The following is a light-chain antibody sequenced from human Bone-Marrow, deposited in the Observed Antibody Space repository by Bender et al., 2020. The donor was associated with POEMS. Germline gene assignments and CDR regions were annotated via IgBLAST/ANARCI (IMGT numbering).Light chain of an antibody. CDR3: SSAVGSDSVI. V-gene: IGLV2-14*02. J-gene: IGLJ2*01. CDR1: SSDVGSYNL. CDR2: EVT. Sequence: QSALTQPASVSGSPGQSITISCTGTSSDVGSYNLVSWYLQYSGKAPKLMIYEVTKRTSGVPDRFSGSKSGNTAPLTVSGLQAEDEAEYCCSSAVGSDSVIFGGGTKLSVL.